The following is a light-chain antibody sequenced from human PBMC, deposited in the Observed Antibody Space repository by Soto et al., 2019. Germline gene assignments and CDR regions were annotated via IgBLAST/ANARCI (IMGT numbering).Light chain of an antibody. V-gene: IGKV3-20*01. CDR1: QSVSSSY. Sequence: IVLTQSPGTLSLSPGERATISCRTSQSVSSSYLAWYQQKPGQAPRLLIYGASSRAAGIPDRFSGSGSGTDFTLTISRLEPEDFAVYYCQQYGSSPPLTFGQGTKVDIK. CDR3: QQYGSSPPLT. J-gene: IGKJ1*01. CDR2: GAS.